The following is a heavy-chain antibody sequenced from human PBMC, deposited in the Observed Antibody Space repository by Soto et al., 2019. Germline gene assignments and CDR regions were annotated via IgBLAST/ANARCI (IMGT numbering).Heavy chain of an antibody. CDR2: ISSSGSTI. D-gene: IGHD4-4*01. CDR1: GFTFSDYY. Sequence: GGSLRLSCAASGFTFSDYYMSWIRQAPGKGLEWVSYISSSGSTIYYADSVQGRFTISRDNAKNSLYLQMNSLRAEDTAVYYCARAGIMTTVTTRWFDPWGQGTLVTVSS. CDR3: ARAGIMTTVTTRWFDP. V-gene: IGHV3-11*01. J-gene: IGHJ5*02.